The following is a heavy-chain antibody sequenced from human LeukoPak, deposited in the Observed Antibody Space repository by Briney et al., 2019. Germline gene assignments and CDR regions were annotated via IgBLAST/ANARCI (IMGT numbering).Heavy chain of an antibody. J-gene: IGHJ6*03. CDR2: IKQDGSEK. CDR1: GFTFSSYW. Sequence: PGGSLRLSCAVSGFTFSSYWMSWVRQAPGKGLEWVANIKQDGSEKYYVDSVKGRFTISRDNAKNSLYLQMNSLRAEDTAVYYCARYVAGKSYYYYYMDVWGKGTTVTVSS. D-gene: IGHD6-19*01. V-gene: IGHV3-7*01. CDR3: ARYVAGKSYYYYYMDV.